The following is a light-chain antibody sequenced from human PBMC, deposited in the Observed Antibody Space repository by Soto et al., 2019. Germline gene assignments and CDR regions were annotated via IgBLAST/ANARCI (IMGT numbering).Light chain of an antibody. V-gene: IGKV4-1*01. CDR1: QSVLYSSNNKNY. J-gene: IGKJ5*01. CDR2: WAS. CDR3: QQYYSTLPIT. Sequence: DIVMTQSPDSLAVSLGERATINCKSSQSVLYSSNNKNYLAWYQQKPGQPPKLLIYWASTWESGVPDRFSGSGSGTDFTLTISSLQAEDVAVYYCQQYYSTLPITFGQGTRLEIK.